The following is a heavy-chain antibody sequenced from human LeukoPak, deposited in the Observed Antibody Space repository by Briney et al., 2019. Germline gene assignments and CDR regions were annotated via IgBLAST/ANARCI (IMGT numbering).Heavy chain of an antibody. CDR3: AKHYYGSGSYDY. Sequence: PGGSLRLSCAASGFTFSSYAMSWVRQAPGKGLEWVSAISGSGGSTYYADSVKGRFTISRDNSKNTLYLQMNSLRAEDTAVYYYAKHYYGSGSYDYWGQGTLVTVSS. CDR1: GFTFSSYA. J-gene: IGHJ4*02. V-gene: IGHV3-23*01. D-gene: IGHD3-10*01. CDR2: ISGSGGST.